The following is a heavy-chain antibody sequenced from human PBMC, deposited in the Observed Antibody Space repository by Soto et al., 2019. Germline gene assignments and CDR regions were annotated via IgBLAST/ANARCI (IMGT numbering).Heavy chain of an antibody. CDR2: IYYSEST. V-gene: IGHV4-30-4*01. Sequence: QVRLQESGPGLVKPSQTLSLTCTVSGGSIGRSDYYWSWIRQPPGKGLEWIGYIYYSESTYYNPSLKSRLTISVDTSKNQFSLKLTSVTAADTAVYYCARSRILARPSDWFDPWGQGTLVTVSS. CDR3: ARSRILARPSDWFDP. J-gene: IGHJ5*02. D-gene: IGHD6-6*01. CDR1: GGSIGRSDYY.